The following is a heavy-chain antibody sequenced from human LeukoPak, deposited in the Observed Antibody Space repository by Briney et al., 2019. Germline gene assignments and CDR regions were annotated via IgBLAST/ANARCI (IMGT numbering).Heavy chain of an antibody. CDR1: GYTFTSYG. J-gene: IGHJ4*02. Sequence: ASVKVSCKASGYTFTSYGISWVRQAPGQGLEWMGWISAYNGNTNYAQKLQGRVTMTTDTSTSTAYMELRSLRSDDTAVYYCARDLTYSSGWPSIFDYWGQGTLVTVSS. V-gene: IGHV1-18*01. CDR2: ISAYNGNT. CDR3: ARDLTYSSGWPSIFDY. D-gene: IGHD6-19*01.